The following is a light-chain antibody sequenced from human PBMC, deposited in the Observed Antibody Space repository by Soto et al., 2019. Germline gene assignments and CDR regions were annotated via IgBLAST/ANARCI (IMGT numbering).Light chain of an antibody. CDR2: DVS. V-gene: IGKV3-15*01. CDR3: QQYSYWPRT. CDR1: QGVSSS. J-gene: IGKJ1*01. Sequence: EIVMTQSPATLSVSPGERATLSCRASQGVSSSLAWYQQTAGQAPRLLIYDVSTRATGIPARFSGSGSGTEVTLTISSLQSEDFAVDYCQQYSYWPRTFGQGTRVEI.